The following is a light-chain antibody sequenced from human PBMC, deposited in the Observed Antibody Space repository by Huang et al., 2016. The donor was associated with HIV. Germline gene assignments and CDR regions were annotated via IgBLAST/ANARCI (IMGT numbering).Light chain of an antibody. Sequence: VMMSQSPATLAVSPGERVTLSCGASQSVNTNLAWYQQKPGQPPRLLSYAASTRATGVPARFAGSGSGTEFTLTIDSLQSDDFAVYYCQQYNKWPPEYTFGQGTRLEIK. V-gene: IGKV3-15*01. CDR1: QSVNTN. J-gene: IGKJ2*01. CDR2: AAS. CDR3: QQYNKWPPEYT.